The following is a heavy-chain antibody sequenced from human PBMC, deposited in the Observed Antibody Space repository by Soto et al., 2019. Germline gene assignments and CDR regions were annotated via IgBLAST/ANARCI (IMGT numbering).Heavy chain of an antibody. V-gene: IGHV3-33*01. D-gene: IGHD6-19*01. CDR1: GFTFSSYG. J-gene: IGHJ5*02. CDR3: ARDGHPYSSGKNCFDP. Sequence: GGSLRLSCAASGFTFSSYGMHWVRQAPGKGLEWVVVIWYDGSNKYYADSVKGRFTISRDNSKNTLYLQMNSLRAEDTAVYYCARDGHPYSSGKNCFDPWGQGTLVTVSS. CDR2: IWYDGSNK.